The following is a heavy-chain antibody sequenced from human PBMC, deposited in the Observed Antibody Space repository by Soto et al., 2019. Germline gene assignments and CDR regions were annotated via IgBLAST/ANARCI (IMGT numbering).Heavy chain of an antibody. D-gene: IGHD6-19*01. CDR1: GGTFSDYT. J-gene: IGHJ4*02. CDR3: ATTLYRSGWYSVSSFDA. V-gene: IGHV1-69*02. CDR2: IIPIVGIA. Sequence: QVQLVQSGAEVKKPGSSVKVSCKASGGTFSDYTISWVRQAPGQGLEWMGRIIPIVGIASYAQKLQGRVTITADQSTSTAYRELSCRSSEDTAVYYCATTLYRSGWYSVSSFDAWGQGTLVTVSS.